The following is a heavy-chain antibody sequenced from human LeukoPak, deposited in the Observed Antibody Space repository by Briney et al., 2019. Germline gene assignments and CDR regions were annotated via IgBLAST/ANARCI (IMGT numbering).Heavy chain of an antibody. CDR2: INPNSGGT. CDR1: GDTFTNYY. Sequence: ASVKVSCKASGDTFTNYYMHWVRQAPGQGLEWMGWINPNSGGTNYAQKFQGRVTMTRDTSISTAYMELSRLRSDDTAVYYCARGRTAMATDDYWGQGTLVTVSS. V-gene: IGHV1-2*02. D-gene: IGHD5-18*01. CDR3: ARGRTAMATDDY. J-gene: IGHJ4*02.